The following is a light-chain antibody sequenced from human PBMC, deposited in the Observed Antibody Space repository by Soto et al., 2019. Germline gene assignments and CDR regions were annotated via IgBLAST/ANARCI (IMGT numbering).Light chain of an antibody. CDR2: DVS. CDR1: SSDIGTYNY. V-gene: IGLV2-14*01. Sequence: QSALTQPASVYGSPGQSITISCTGTSSDIGTYNYVSWYQQHPGKAPKLMIFDVSNRPSGVSNRFSGSKSGNTASLTISGLQAEDEADYYCSSYTSNSTRVFGGGTKLTVL. CDR3: SSYTSNSTRV. J-gene: IGLJ3*02.